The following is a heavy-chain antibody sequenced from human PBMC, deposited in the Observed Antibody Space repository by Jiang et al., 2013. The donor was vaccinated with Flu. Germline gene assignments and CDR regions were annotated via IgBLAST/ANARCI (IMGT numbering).Heavy chain of an antibody. CDR1: GNTLTDHY. Sequence: GAEVKKPGASVKVSCKASGNTLTDHYMHWVRQAPGQGLEWMGMINPTGESTDYAQKFQGRVTMTRDTSTSTVYMELSSLRSEDTAVYFCARAGDQYFDYWGQGTPVTVSS. V-gene: IGHV1-46*01. D-gene: IGHD3-10*01. CDR3: ARAGDQYFDY. J-gene: IGHJ4*02. CDR2: INPTGEST.